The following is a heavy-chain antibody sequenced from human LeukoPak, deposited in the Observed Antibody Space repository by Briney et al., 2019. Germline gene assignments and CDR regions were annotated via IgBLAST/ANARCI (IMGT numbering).Heavy chain of an antibody. J-gene: IGHJ3*02. CDR2: IYYSGST. Sequence: SETLSLTCTVSGGSISSYYWSWIRQPPGKGLEWIGYIYYSGSTNYNPSLKSRVTISVDTSKNQFSLKLSSVTAADTAVYYCARVSADRSSWDDAFDIWGQGTMVTVSS. D-gene: IGHD6-13*01. CDR1: GGSISSYY. V-gene: IGHV4-59*01. CDR3: ARVSADRSSWDDAFDI.